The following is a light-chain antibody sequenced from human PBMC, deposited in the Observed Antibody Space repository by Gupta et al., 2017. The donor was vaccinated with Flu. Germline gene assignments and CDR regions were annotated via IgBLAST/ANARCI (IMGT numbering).Light chain of an antibody. CDR2: DSD. CDR1: QSVATF. Sequence: GDSASLSGRASQSVATFLAWYQQKHGQSPRLLIYDSDKRATDIPGRFSGSGSGTDFTLTISNLEPEDFAVYYCQQRANWRLIFGGGTRVELK. V-gene: IGKV3-11*01. CDR3: QQRANWRLI. J-gene: IGKJ4*01.